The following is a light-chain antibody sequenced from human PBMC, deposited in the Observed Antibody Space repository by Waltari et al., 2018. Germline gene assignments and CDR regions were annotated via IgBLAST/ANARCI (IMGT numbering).Light chain of an antibody. CDR2: VNSDASH. J-gene: IGLJ3*02. Sequence: QLVVTQSPSASASLGASVKLTCTLSSGHSSNIIAWLQQQPEKGPRYLMKVNSDASHSRGDAIPDRFSGSSSAAERHLPISSLQAEDEADYYCQTGGHGTWVFGGGTKLTVL. CDR3: QTGGHGTWV. V-gene: IGLV4-69*01. CDR1: SGHSSNI.